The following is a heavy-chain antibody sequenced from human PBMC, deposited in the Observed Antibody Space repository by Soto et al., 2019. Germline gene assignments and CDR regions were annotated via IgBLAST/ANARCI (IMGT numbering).Heavy chain of an antibody. V-gene: IGHV3-7*01. J-gene: IGHJ4*02. D-gene: IGHD6-19*01. Sequence: EVQLTGSGGALVQPGGSLRLSCGASGFTFSNYWMNWVRQAPGKGLEWVANIKKDGSETSYVDSVKGRFTISRDNAKNSLYLQMDSLRAEDTAVYYCARIDDSAWYTRDYWGQGTLVTVSS. CDR1: GFTFSNYW. CDR3: ARIDDSAWYTRDY. CDR2: IKKDGSET.